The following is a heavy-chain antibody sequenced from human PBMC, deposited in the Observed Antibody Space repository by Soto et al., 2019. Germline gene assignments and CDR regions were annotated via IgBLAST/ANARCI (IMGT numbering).Heavy chain of an antibody. D-gene: IGHD5-12*01. Sequence: PSETLSLTCTVSGDSMSHYYWNWIRQPPGKGLEWLGYIYYTGTTKYNPSLRSRVTISLDTSKNQFSLKLSSVTAADTAVYYCARCGYDPLLCDYLGQGTLVTVSS. CDR1: GDSMSHYY. CDR3: ARCGYDPLLCDY. J-gene: IGHJ4*02. CDR2: IYYTGTT. V-gene: IGHV4-59*08.